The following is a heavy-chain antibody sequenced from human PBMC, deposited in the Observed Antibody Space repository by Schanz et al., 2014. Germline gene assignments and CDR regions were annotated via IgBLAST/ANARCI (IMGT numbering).Heavy chain of an antibody. CDR2: INSRSNFI. CDR1: RIIFGTYS. Sequence: EVQLVESGGGLVKPGGSLRLSCTASRIIFGTYSMNWIRQTPKGLEWVSSINSRSNFIYYADSVKGRFTISRDNAKNLLYLQMNGLRAEDTAVYFCARDLSSLIQGDVWGKGTTVTVSS. CDR3: ARDLSSLIQGDV. D-gene: IGHD2-2*01. J-gene: IGHJ6*03. V-gene: IGHV3-21*01.